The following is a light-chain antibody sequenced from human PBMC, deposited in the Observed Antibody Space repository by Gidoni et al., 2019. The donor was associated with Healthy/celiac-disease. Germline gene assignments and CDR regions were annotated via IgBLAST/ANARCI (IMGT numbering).Light chain of an antibody. CDR2: GAS. Sequence: EIVLTQSPGTLSLSPGERAPRSCRASQRVSSSYLAGYQQKPGQAPRLLIYGASSRATGIPDRFSGSGSGTDFTLTISRLEPEDFAVYYCQQYGSSFGGGTKVEIK. CDR3: QQYGSS. V-gene: IGKV3-20*01. CDR1: QRVSSSY. J-gene: IGKJ4*01.